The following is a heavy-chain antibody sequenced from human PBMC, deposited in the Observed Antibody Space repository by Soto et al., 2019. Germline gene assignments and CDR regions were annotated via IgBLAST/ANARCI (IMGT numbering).Heavy chain of an antibody. CDR3: AKATSSFDLFDY. Sequence: SETLSLTCTVSGGSISSYYWSWIRQPPGKGLEWIGYIYYSGSTNYNPSLKSRVTISVDTSKNQFSLKLSSVTAADTAVYYCAKATSSFDLFDYWGQGTLVTVSS. CDR1: GGSISSYY. V-gene: IGHV4-59*01. D-gene: IGHD2-2*01. J-gene: IGHJ4*02. CDR2: IYYSGST.